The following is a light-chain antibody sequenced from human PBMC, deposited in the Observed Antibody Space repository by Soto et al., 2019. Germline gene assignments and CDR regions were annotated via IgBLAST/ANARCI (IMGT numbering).Light chain of an antibody. V-gene: IGKV3D-15*01. CDR3: QHYESYPVT. Sequence: EIVLTQSPATLSVSPGERAALSCRASQSVSNNLAWYQQKPGQPPRLLIFGASTRATGIPARFSGSGSEAEFALTISTLQSEDFATYYCQHYESYPVTFGGGTKVEIK. CDR2: GAS. CDR1: QSVSNN. J-gene: IGKJ4*01.